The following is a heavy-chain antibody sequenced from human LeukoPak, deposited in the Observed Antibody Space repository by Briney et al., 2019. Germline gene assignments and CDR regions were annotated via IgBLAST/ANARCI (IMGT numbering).Heavy chain of an antibody. D-gene: IGHD2-15*01. CDR3: ARVGDCSGGKCYSGYYHGMDV. V-gene: IGHV4-59*01. CDR2: IYYSGST. CDR1: GGSISSYY. Sequence: SETLSLTCTVSGGSISSYYWSWIRQPPGKGLEWIGYIYYSGSTNYNPSLKSRVTISVDTSKNQFSLKLSSVTAADTAVYYCARVGDCSGGKCYSGYYHGMDVWGQGTTVTVSS. J-gene: IGHJ6*02.